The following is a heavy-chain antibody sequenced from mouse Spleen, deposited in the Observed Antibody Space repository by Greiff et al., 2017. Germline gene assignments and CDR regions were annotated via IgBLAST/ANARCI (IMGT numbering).Heavy chain of an antibody. J-gene: IGHJ2*01. CDR1: GYTFTSYW. Sequence: QVQLQQSGAELVKPGASVKLSCKASGYTFTSYWMHWVKQRPGQGLEWIGMIHPNSGSTNYNEKFKSKATLTVDKSSSTAYMQLSSLTSEDSAVYYCARRGFITTVVAFDYWGQGTTLTVSS. CDR3: ARRGFITTVVAFDY. CDR2: IHPNSGST. D-gene: IGHD1-1*01. V-gene: IGHV1-64*01.